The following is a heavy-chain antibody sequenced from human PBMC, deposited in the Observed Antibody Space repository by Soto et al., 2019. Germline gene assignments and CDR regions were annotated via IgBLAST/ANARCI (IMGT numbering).Heavy chain of an antibody. CDR3: ARESAGDSGYRYGMDV. D-gene: IGHD5-18*01. Sequence: SETLSLTCTVSGGSISSGEYFWTWIRQPPGKGLEWIGYIYHSGSTYYNPSFKSRVTMSVDTSKNQFSLKLNSVTAADTAVYYCARESAGDSGYRYGMDVWGQGTTVTVSS. CDR2: IYHSGST. V-gene: IGHV4-30-4*01. J-gene: IGHJ6*02. CDR1: GGSISSGEYF.